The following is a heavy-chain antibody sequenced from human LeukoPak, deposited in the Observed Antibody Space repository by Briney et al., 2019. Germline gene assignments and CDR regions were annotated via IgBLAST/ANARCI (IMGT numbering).Heavy chain of an antibody. CDR1: GYMFTNYD. CDR3: ARGPNYSNFGSAYYYYMDV. J-gene: IGHJ6*03. CDR2: INPQSGNT. D-gene: IGHD4-11*01. V-gene: IGHV1-8*03. Sequence: ASVKVSCKASGYMFTNYDINWVRQATGQGREWMGCINPQSGNTGYAQKFRGRVTITRDTSITTAYMELSSLRSEDTAVYYCARGPNYSNFGSAYYYYMDVWGKGTTVTVSS.